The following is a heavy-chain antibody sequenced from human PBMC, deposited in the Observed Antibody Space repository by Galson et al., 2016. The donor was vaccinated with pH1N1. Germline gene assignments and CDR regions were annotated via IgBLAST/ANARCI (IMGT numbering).Heavy chain of an antibody. Sequence: QSGAEVKKPGASVKVSCKASGYTFTNYGISWVRQAPGQGLEWMGWISTYTGNTNYVQRLQGRVTMTTDTSTGTAYLELRSLRFDDTAVYYCARVWVPAAPHDPDNWFDLWGQGTLVTVSS. CDR2: ISTYTGNT. CDR3: ARVWVPAAPHDPDNWFDL. J-gene: IGHJ5*02. V-gene: IGHV1-18*01. D-gene: IGHD2-2*01. CDR1: GYTFTNYG.